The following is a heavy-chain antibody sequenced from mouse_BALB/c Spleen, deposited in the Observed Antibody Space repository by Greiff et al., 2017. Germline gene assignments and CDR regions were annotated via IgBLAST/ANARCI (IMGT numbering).Heavy chain of an antibody. J-gene: IGHJ4*01. CDR2: ISSGGGST. CDR3: ARHKDARYYYAMDY. V-gene: IGHV5-12-1*01. Sequence: EVKLVESGGGLVKPGGSLKLSCAASGFAFSSYDMSWVRQTPEKRLEWVAYISSGGGSTYYPDTLKGRFTISRDNAKNTLYLQMSSLKSEDTAMYYCARHKDARYYYAMDYWGQGTSVTVSS. CDR1: GFAFSSYD.